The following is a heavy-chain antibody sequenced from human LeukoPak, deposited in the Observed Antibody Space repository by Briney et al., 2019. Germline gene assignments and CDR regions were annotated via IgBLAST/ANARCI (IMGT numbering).Heavy chain of an antibody. CDR3: ARGPYCSGGTCYFDY. D-gene: IGHD2-15*01. CDR1: GGSFSGYY. CDR2: IYHSGNT. V-gene: IGHV4-38-2*01. J-gene: IGHJ4*02. Sequence: SSETLSLTCAVYGGSFSGYYWGWIRQPPGKGLEWIGSIYHSGNTYYNPSLKSRVTISVDTSKNQFSLNLSSVTAADTAVYYCARGPYCSGGTCYFDYWGQGTLVTVSS.